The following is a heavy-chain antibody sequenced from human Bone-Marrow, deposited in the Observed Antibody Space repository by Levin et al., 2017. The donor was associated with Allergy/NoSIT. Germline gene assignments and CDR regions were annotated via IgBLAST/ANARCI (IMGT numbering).Heavy chain of an antibody. V-gene: IGHV1-18*01. CDR2: SSAYNGRT. Sequence: RASVKVSCKASGYTFSSYVISWVRQVPGQGLEWMGWSSAYNGRTKYVQKFEDRVNMTTDRSTSTAYMELRSLGSGDTAVYYCARENYDTSGQRLHFDSWGQGTLVTVSS. CDR1: GYTFSSYV. J-gene: IGHJ4*02. CDR3: ARENYDTSGQRLHFDS. D-gene: IGHD3-22*01.